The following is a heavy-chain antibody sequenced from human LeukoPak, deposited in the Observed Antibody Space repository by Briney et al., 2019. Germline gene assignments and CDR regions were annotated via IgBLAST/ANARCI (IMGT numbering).Heavy chain of an antibody. CDR1: GFTVSTNY. V-gene: IGHV3-53*01. CDR3: ARSVGDWTMGY. J-gene: IGHJ4*02. D-gene: IGHD1-26*01. Sequence: GGSLRLSCAASGFTVSTNYMSWVRQAPGKGLEWVSVIYSGGNTYYADSVKGRFTISRDNSKNTLYLQMNSLRAEDTAVYYCARSVGDWTMGYWGQGTLVTVSS. CDR2: IYSGGNT.